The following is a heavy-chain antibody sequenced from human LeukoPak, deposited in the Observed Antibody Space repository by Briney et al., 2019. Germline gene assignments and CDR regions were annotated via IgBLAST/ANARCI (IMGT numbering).Heavy chain of an antibody. D-gene: IGHD3-3*01. V-gene: IGHV4-39*01. CDR1: GDSISSSNYY. Sequence: SETLPLTCNVSGDSISSSNYYWAWIRQPPGKGLEWIGNIYSSGTTHFSPSLRSRLTMSADHSKNQLFLKMISVTAADTAVYYCARHNMDLSDFDFWGQGTLVTVSS. J-gene: IGHJ4*02. CDR2: IYSSGTT. CDR3: ARHNMDLSDFDF.